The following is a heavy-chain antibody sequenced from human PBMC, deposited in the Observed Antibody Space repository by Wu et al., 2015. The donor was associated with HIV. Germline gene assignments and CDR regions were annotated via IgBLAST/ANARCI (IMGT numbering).Heavy chain of an antibody. CDR1: GYTFTAYY. CDR2: LNPNTGGT. J-gene: IGHJ4*02. V-gene: IGHV1-2*02. D-gene: IGHD4-23*01. Sequence: QVQLVQSGAEVKKPGASVKVSCQTSGYTFTAYYMHWVRQAPGQGLEWMGWLNPNTGGTRYAQNFQGRVTMTSDTSITTAYMELNSLRSDDTAVYYCARDGIDYGGYSHNVYYFDYWGQGTLVTVSS. CDR3: ARDGIDYGGYSHNVYYFDY.